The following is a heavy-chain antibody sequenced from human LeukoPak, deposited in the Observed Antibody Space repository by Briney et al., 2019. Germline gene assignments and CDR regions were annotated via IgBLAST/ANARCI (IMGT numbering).Heavy chain of an antibody. CDR2: IKSKTDGGTT. CDR1: GFTFSNAW. D-gene: IGHD1-26*01. J-gene: IGHJ4*02. Sequence: TGGSLRLSCAASGFTFSNAWMSWVRQAPGMGLEWVGRIKSKTDGGTTDYAAPVKGRFTISRDDSKTTLYLQINSLKTDDTAVYYCTADMPTSSRASDYWGQGTLVTASS. CDR3: TADMPTSSRASDY. V-gene: IGHV3-15*01.